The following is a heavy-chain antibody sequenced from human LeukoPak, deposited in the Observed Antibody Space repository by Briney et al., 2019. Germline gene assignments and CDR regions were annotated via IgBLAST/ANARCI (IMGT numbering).Heavy chain of an antibody. V-gene: IGHV3-21*01. Sequence: GRSLRDSPAGSGFTLFTFVIYWVRQSPGKGLEWVSSITSYGGYIYYADSVKGRFTVSRDNAENSLHLQMHSLRAEDTAVYYCARSYIDAMDVWGEGPTVTVSS. J-gene: IGHJ6*02. CDR1: GFTLFTFV. CDR3: ARSYIDAMDV. D-gene: IGHD3-10*01. CDR2: ITSYGGYI.